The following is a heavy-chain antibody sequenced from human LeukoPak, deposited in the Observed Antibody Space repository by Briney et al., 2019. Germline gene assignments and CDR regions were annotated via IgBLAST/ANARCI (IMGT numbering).Heavy chain of an antibody. J-gene: IGHJ4*02. CDR2: IYYSGST. D-gene: IGHD6-19*01. V-gene: IGHV4-39*02. CDR1: GGSIRSSSSY. CDR3: ARDPLNGWYSFDY. Sequence: SETLSLTCIVSGGSIRSSSSYWGWIRQAPGKGLEWIGSIYYSGSTYYNPSLKSRVTISVDTSQNQFSLKVRAVTAANTAVYYCARDPLNGWYSFDYWGQGTLVTVSS.